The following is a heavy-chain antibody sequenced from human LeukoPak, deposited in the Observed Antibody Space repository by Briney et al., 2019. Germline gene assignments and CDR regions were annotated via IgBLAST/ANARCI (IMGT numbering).Heavy chain of an antibody. J-gene: IGHJ5*02. Sequence: WETLSLTCAIYGGSFSGYYCGWIRQPPGKGLELIGEINQDAGTNYNPSIKSRANQSVDTSKNQFSLKLSSVTAAEPAVYYCVREIPRRVAAMRNWFDPWGQGTLVTVSS. CDR1: GGSFSGYY. D-gene: IGHD2-15*01. CDR2: INQDAGT. CDR3: VREIPRRVAAMRNWFDP. V-gene: IGHV4-34*01.